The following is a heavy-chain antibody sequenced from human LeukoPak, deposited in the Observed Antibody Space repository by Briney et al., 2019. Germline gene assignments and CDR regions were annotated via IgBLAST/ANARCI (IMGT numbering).Heavy chain of an antibody. CDR1: GFTVSSNY. D-gene: IGHD3-22*01. CDR2: IYSGGST. CDR3: VRDTGSYDSSGYYDYYYYYMDV. V-gene: IGHV3-66*02. Sequence: GGSLRLSCAASGFTVSSNYMSWVRQAPGKGLEWVSVIYSGGSTYYADSVKGRFTISRDNSKNTLYLQMNSLRAEDTAVYYCVRDTGSYDSSGYYDYYYYYMDVWGKGTTVTVSS. J-gene: IGHJ6*03.